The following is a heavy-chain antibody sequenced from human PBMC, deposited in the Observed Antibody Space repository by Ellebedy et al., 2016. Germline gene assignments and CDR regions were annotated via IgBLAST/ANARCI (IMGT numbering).Heavy chain of an antibody. Sequence: SETLSLTXTVSGDSISSYYWSWIRQPPGKGLEWIGEVNPDGRTNYNPSVRSRVMISLDTSKNQFSLRLGSVTAADTAVYYCARVDFGEEGDRFDPWGQGTLVTVSS. CDR1: GDSISSYY. CDR2: VNPDGRT. V-gene: IGHV4-34*01. J-gene: IGHJ5*02. CDR3: ARVDFGEEGDRFDP. D-gene: IGHD4-17*01.